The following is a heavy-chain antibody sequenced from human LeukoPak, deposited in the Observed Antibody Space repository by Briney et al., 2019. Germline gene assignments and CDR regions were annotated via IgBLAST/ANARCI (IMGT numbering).Heavy chain of an antibody. Sequence: SETLSLTCTVSGGSISSYYWSWIRQPPGKGLEWVGYIYYNGCTNYNHSLKSRVTISVDTSKNQFSLKLSSVTAADTAVYYCARAQQMTTLNAFDIWGQGTTVTVSS. CDR1: GGSISSYY. D-gene: IGHD4-17*01. CDR2: IYYNGCT. J-gene: IGHJ3*02. V-gene: IGHV4-59*01. CDR3: ARAQQMTTLNAFDI.